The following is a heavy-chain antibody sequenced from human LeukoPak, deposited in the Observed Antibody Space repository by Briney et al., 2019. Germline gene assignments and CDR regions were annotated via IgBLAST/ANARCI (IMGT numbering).Heavy chain of an antibody. CDR1: GGSVSSSHY. D-gene: IGHD3-22*01. V-gene: IGHV4-39*07. J-gene: IGHJ3*01. CDR2: IYYGGST. CDR3: AKSTYYYDTFVNAFDL. Sequence: PSQTLSLTCTVSGGSVSSSHYWGWIRQPPGKGLEWIGSIYYGGSTYYNASLRSRVTTSVDTSKNQFSLKLSSVTAADTAVYYCAKSTYYYDTFVNAFDLWGQGTVVTVSS.